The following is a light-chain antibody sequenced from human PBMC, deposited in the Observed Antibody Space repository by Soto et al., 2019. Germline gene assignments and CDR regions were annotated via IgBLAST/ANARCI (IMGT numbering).Light chain of an antibody. CDR1: QSVSRN. CDR2: GAS. J-gene: IGKJ4*01. CDR3: QPYNNWPPLT. Sequence: EIVMTQSPATLSVSPGERATLSCRASQSVSRNLAWYQQKPGQAPRLLIYGASTRATGIPARFSGSGSGTEFTLTISSLQSEDFAGYYCQPYNNWPPLTFGGGTKLEIK. V-gene: IGKV3D-15*01.